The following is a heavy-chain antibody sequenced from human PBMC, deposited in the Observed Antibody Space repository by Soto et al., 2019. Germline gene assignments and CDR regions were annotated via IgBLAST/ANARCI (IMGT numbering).Heavy chain of an antibody. CDR1: GFAVSSNY. Sequence: GGSLRLSCAASGFAVSSNYMSWVRQAPGKGLEWVSVIYSGGSTYYADSVKGRFTISRDNSKNTLYLQMNSLRAEDTAVYYCARDARYSYGVWETLRWYYGMDAWGQGTTVTVSS. CDR2: IYSGGST. V-gene: IGHV3-53*01. CDR3: ARDARYSYGVWETLRWYYGMDA. D-gene: IGHD5-18*01. J-gene: IGHJ6*02.